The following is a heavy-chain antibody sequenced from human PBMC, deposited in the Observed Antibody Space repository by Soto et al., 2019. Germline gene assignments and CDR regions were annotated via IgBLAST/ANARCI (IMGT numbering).Heavy chain of an antibody. Sequence: QVQLVPSGAEVKKPGSSVKVSCKASGGTFSRYSINWVRQAPGQGLEWMGEIIPIFGTANYAQKFQGRVTITADESTSTAYMELSSLRSEDTAVYYCARDGGRLYGGIDYCGQGTLVTVSS. CDR2: IIPIFGTA. J-gene: IGHJ4*02. CDR1: GGTFSRYS. CDR3: ARDGGRLYGGIDY. D-gene: IGHD1-26*01. V-gene: IGHV1-69*01.